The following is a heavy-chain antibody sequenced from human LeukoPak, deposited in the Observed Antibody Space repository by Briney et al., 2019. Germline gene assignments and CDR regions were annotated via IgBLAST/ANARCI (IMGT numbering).Heavy chain of an antibody. D-gene: IGHD6-19*01. CDR1: GGSISSYY. V-gene: IGHV4-59*01. Sequence: SETLSLTCTVSGGSISSYYWSWIRQPPGKGLEWIGYIYYSGSTIYNPSLKSRVTISVDTSKNQFSLKLSSVTAADTAVYYCARFDSSGWYYFDYWGQGTLVTVSS. J-gene: IGHJ4*02. CDR3: ARFDSSGWYYFDY. CDR2: IYYSGST.